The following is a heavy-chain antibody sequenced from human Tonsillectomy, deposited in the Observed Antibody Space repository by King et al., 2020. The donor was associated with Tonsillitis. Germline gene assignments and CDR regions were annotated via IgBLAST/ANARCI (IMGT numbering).Heavy chain of an antibody. CDR1: GFTFNHYS. D-gene: IGHD6-19*01. CDR2: ISHDGSSK. Sequence: QLVQSGGGVVQPGRSLRLSCAASGFTFNHYSLDWVRQAPGKGLEWVALISHDGSSKYYADSVKGRFTISRDNSKNTLYLQMNSLRAEDTAVYYCARDLFSGLGPFDYWGQGTLVTVSS. J-gene: IGHJ4*02. V-gene: IGHV3-30-3*01. CDR3: ARDLFSGLGPFDY.